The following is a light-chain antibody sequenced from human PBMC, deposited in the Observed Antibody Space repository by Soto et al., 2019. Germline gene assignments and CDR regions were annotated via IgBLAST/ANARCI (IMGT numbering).Light chain of an antibody. CDR3: SSYTTTGTQV. CDR2: DVS. Sequence: QSVLTQPASVSGSPGQSITLSCTGTTSDVGGFDYVSWYQQHPGKAPKLMIFDVSNRPSGVSDRFSGSKSGNTASLTISGLQPEDEADYYCSSYTTTGTQVFGTGTQLTVL. J-gene: IGLJ7*01. V-gene: IGLV2-14*03. CDR1: TSDVGGFDY.